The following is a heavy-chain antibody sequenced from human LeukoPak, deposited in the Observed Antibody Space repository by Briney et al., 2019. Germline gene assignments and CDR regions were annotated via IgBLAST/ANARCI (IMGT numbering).Heavy chain of an antibody. Sequence: GRSLRLSCTASGFTFSSYTMNWVRQAPGKGLEWVASISSTSNDINYVDSVKGRFTVSRDNADFSLFLQMDSLRTEDSGIDYCARPTAVAGSPYYYAYLDVWGQGTTVTVSS. CDR1: GFTFSSYT. V-gene: IGHV3-21*04. D-gene: IGHD6-19*01. CDR3: ARPTAVAGSPYYYAYLDV. J-gene: IGHJ6*03. CDR2: ISSTSNDI.